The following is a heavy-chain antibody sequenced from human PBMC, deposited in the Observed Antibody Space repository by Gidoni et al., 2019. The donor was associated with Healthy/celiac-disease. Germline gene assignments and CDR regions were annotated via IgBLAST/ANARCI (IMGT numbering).Heavy chain of an antibody. Sequence: EVQLVESGGGLVKPGGSLRLSGAASGVTCSSYSMNWVRQAPGKGLECVSSISSSSSYIYYADSVKGRFTISRDNATNSLYLQMNSLSAEDTAVYYCARDLPPEYRSSSDWGQGTLVTVSS. CDR2: ISSSSSYI. CDR1: GVTCSSYS. D-gene: IGHD6-6*01. V-gene: IGHV3-21*01. CDR3: ARDLPPEYRSSSD. J-gene: IGHJ4*02.